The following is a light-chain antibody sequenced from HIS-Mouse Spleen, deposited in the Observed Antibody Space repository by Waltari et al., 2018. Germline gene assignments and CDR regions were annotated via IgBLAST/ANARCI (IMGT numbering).Light chain of an antibody. CDR3: AAWDDSLSGPV. Sequence: QSVLTQPPSASGTPGQRVTISCSGSSSNIGSNYVYWYQQLPGTAPKLLIYRNNQRRSGVPDRFSGSKSGTSASLAISGLRSEDEAYYYCAAWDDSLSGPVFGGGTKLTVL. V-gene: IGLV1-47*01. J-gene: IGLJ3*02. CDR2: RNN. CDR1: SSNIGSNY.